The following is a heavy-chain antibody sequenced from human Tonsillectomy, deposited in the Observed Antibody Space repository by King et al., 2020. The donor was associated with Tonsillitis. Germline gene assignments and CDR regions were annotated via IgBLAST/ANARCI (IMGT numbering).Heavy chain of an antibody. V-gene: IGHV4-39*01. J-gene: IGHJ5*02. CDR1: DGSVSSATYY. Sequence: LQLQESGPGLVKPSETLSLTCTVSDGSVSSATYYWGWIRQPPGKGLEWIGNXXYXXRTHYXPSXKSRVTISVDTSNNEFSLKLRSVTAADPVVYYCAGXXSXXXVDPXXXGTL. CDR2: XXYXXRT. CDR3: AGXXSXXXVDP.